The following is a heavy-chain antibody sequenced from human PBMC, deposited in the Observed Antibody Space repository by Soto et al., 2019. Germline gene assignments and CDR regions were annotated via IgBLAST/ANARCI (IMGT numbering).Heavy chain of an antibody. J-gene: IGHJ4*02. CDR3: AKGPMIVGVLTYFDY. Sequence: GGSLLVSCASSVFTFSIYAMSWVGQAPGKGLDWVSAISGSGGSTYYADCGKGRFTISRDNSKNTLYLQTNSLRAEDTAVYYCAKGPMIVGVLTYFDYWGQGTMVTVSS. D-gene: IGHD3-22*01. CDR2: ISGSGGST. V-gene: IGHV3-23*01. CDR1: VFTFSIYA.